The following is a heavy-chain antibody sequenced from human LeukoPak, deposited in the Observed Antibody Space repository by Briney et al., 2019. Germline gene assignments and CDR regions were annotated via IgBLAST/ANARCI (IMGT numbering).Heavy chain of an antibody. CDR1: GGSISSYY. Sequence: SETLSLTCTVSGGSISSYYWSWIRQPPGKGLEWIGYIYYSGSTNYNPSLKSRVTISVDTSKNQFSLKLSSVTAADTAVYYCARNHYGSGSYYMGNWFDPWGQGTLVTVSS. D-gene: IGHD3-10*01. V-gene: IGHV4-59*01. CDR2: IYYSGST. CDR3: ARNHYGSGSYYMGNWFDP. J-gene: IGHJ5*02.